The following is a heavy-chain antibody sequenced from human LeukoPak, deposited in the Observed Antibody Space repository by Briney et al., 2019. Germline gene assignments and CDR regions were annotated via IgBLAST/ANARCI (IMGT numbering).Heavy chain of an antibody. CDR3: ARHLDVLRFLEWLLTDAFDI. D-gene: IGHD3-3*01. V-gene: IGHV4-38-2*01. Sequence: PSETLSLTCAVSGYSISSGYYWGWIRPPPGKGREGSGSIYDSGSTYYNPSLKRRVTISEETTKNQFSLKLSSVTAAHTAVYYCARHLDVLRFLEWLLTDAFDIWGQGTMVTVSS. J-gene: IGHJ3*02. CDR1: GYSISSGYY. CDR2: IYDSGST.